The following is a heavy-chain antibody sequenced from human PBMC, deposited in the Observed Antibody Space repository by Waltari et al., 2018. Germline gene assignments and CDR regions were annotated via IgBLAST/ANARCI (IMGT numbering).Heavy chain of an antibody. D-gene: IGHD3-3*01. CDR1: GGSISSSSYY. J-gene: IGHJ3*02. V-gene: IGHV4-39*01. Sequence: QLQLQESGPGLVKPSETLSLTCTVSGGSISSSSYYWGWIRQPPGKGLGWIGSLYYSGYTYYNPSLKSRVTISVDTSKNQFSLKLSSVTAADTAVYYCARGVGYGVVSDAFDIWGQGTMVTVSS. CDR2: LYYSGYT. CDR3: ARGVGYGVVSDAFDI.